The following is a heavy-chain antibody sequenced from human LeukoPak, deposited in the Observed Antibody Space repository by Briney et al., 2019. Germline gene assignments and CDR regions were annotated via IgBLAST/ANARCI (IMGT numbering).Heavy chain of an antibody. CDR1: GGSISSYY. V-gene: IGHV4-4*09. Sequence: SETLSLTCTVSGGSISSYYWSWIRQAPGKGLEWIGYRYITGSTNYNPSLKSRVTIAADTSENQLSLRLNSVTAADTAIYYCARHYYDSSDYYYSSKNYFDSWGQGSLVTVSS. CDR2: RYITGST. J-gene: IGHJ4*02. CDR3: ARHYYDSSDYYYSSKNYFDS. D-gene: IGHD3-22*01.